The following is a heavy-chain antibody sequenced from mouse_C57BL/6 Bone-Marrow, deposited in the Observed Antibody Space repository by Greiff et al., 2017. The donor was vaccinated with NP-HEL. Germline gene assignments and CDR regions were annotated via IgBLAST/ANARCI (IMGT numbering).Heavy chain of an antibody. J-gene: IGHJ4*01. Sequence: EVNLVESGGGLVQPGGSLSLSCAASGFTFTDYYMSWVRQPPGKALEWLGFIRNKANGYTTEYSASVKGRFTISRDTSQSILYLQMNALRAEDSATYYCARSIYYDYADDPFYAMDYWGQGTSVTVSA. CDR3: ARSIYYDYADDPFYAMDY. D-gene: IGHD2-4*01. CDR1: GFTFTDYY. CDR2: IRNKANGYTT. V-gene: IGHV7-3*01.